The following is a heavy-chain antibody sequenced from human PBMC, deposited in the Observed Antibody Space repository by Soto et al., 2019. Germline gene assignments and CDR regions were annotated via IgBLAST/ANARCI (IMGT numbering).Heavy chain of an antibody. D-gene: IGHD1-7*01. Sequence: GSLRLSCEASGFIFSSYGMSWVRQAPGKGLEWVSNINDSGDRAHYADSVRGRFTISRDNSKNTLYLQMNSLRAEDTALYYCAKRNSGSTGPFEYWGQGTLVTVSS. J-gene: IGHJ4*02. CDR2: INDSGDRA. CDR1: GFIFSSYG. V-gene: IGHV3-23*01. CDR3: AKRNSGSTGPFEY.